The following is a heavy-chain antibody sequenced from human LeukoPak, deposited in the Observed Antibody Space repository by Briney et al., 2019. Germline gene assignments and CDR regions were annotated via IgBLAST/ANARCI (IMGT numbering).Heavy chain of an antibody. D-gene: IGHD3-9*01. J-gene: IGHJ4*02. CDR3: ARGHYDVLTSSYKWTPDY. Sequence: PGGSLRLSCAASGFTFSTYNMNWVRQAPGKGLEWVSSITSGGGYTYYADSVKGRFTTSRVNAKNSLSLRLDSLRAEDTAVYYCARGHYDVLTSSYKWTPDYWGQGTLVTVSS. V-gene: IGHV3-21*06. CDR2: ITSGGGYT. CDR1: GFTFSTYN.